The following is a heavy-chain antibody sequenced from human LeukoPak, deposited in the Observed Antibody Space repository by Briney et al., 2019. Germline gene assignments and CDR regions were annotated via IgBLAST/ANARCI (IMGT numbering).Heavy chain of an antibody. CDR3: ARFFSGYDSGWFDP. CDR1: GYTFTGYY. D-gene: IGHD5-12*01. J-gene: IGHJ5*02. Sequence: ASVKVSCKASGYTFTGYYMHWVRQAPGQGLEWLGWINPNSGGTNYAQKFQGRVTVTRDTSISTAYMELSRLRSDDTAVYYCARFFSGYDSGWFDPGGRETRFAVSS. CDR2: INPNSGGT. V-gene: IGHV1-2*02.